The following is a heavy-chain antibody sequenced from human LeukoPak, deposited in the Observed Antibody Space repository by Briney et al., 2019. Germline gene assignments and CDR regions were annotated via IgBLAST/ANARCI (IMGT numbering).Heavy chain of an antibody. D-gene: IGHD3-22*01. Sequence: SETLSLTCAVYGGSFSGYYWSWIRQPPGKGLEWIGEINHSGSTNYNPSLKSRVTISVDTSKNQFSLKLSSVTAADTAVYYCARGRMEYYDSSGYYPHLYYYYGMDVWGQGTTVTVSS. CDR2: INHSGST. CDR1: GGSFSGYY. V-gene: IGHV4-34*01. CDR3: ARGRMEYYDSSGYYPHLYYYYGMDV. J-gene: IGHJ6*02.